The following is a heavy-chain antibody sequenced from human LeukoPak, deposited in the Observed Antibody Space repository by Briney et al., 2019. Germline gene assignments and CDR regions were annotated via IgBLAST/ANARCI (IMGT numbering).Heavy chain of an antibody. D-gene: IGHD2-15*01. V-gene: IGHV3-11*01. CDR2: ISSGPTTT. J-gene: IGHJ4*02. CDR1: GFTFGDYY. Sequence: EGSLRLSCAASGFTFGDYYMSWIRQAPGKGLEWVSYISSGPTTTYYSDSVKGRFTISRDNTNNSVSLHMSNLRAEDTAVYYCARGKRSGYCSGGACFDSWGQGTLVTVSS. CDR3: ARGKRSGYCSGGACFDS.